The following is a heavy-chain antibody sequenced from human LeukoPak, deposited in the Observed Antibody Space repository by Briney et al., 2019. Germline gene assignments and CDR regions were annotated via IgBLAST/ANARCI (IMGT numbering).Heavy chain of an antibody. Sequence: GGSLRLSCAASGFTFSNAWMSWVRQAPGKGLEWVGRIKSKTDGRTTDYAAPVKGRFTISRDDSKNTLYLQMNSLKTEDTAVYYCTTDRYYDAAYTTWGQGTLVTVSS. CDR1: GFTFSNAW. CDR2: IKSKTDGRTT. CDR3: TTDRYYDAAYTT. V-gene: IGHV3-15*01. D-gene: IGHD3-22*01. J-gene: IGHJ4*02.